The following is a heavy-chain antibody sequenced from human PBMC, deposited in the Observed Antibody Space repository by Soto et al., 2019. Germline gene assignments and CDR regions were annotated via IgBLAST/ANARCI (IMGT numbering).Heavy chain of an antibody. V-gene: IGHV5-51*01. CDR3: AASIFYYGMDV. CDR2: IYPGDSDT. J-gene: IGHJ6*02. Sequence: LKISCKGSGYTFTNYWIGWVRQMPGKGLEWMGIIYPGDSDTKYNPSFQGQVTISADKSITTTYLRWTSLKASDTAIYYCAASIFYYGMDVWGQGTTVTVSS. CDR1: GYTFTNYW.